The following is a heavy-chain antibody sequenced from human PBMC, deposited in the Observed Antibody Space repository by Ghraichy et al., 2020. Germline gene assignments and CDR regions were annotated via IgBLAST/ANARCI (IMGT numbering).Heavy chain of an antibody. D-gene: IGHD3-9*01. V-gene: IGHV4-34*01. CDR3: ARGARGPGRGFDWSLPGYYYYGMDV. CDR2: INHSGST. Sequence: SETLSLTCAVYGGSFSGYYWSWIRQPPGKGLEWIGEINHSGSTNYNPSLKSRVTISVDTSKNQFSLKLSSVTAADTAVYYCARGARGPGRGFDWSLPGYYYYGMDVWGQGTTVTVSS. CDR1: GGSFSGYY. J-gene: IGHJ6*02.